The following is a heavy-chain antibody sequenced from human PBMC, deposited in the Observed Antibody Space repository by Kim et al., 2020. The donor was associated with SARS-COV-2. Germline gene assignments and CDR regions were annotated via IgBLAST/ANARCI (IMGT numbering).Heavy chain of an antibody. CDR1: GFTFSSYS. V-gene: IGHV3-21*01. CDR2: ISSSSYI. CDR3: ARDGVTTTGMDV. J-gene: IGHJ6*02. D-gene: IGHD4-4*01. Sequence: GGSLRLSCAASGFTFSSYSMNWVRQAPGKGLEWVSSISSSSYIYYADSVKGRFTISRDNAKNSLYLQMNSLRAEDTAVYYCARDGVTTTGMDVWGQGTTVTFSS.